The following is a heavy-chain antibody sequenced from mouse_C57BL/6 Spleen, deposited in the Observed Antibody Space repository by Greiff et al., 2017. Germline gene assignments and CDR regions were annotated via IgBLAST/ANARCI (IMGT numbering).Heavy chain of an antibody. CDR1: GFTFSSYG. Sequence: EVKVVESGGDLVKPGGSLKLSCAASGFTFSSYGMSWVRQTPDKRLEWVATISSGGSYTYYPDSVKGRFTISSDNAMNTLYLLMSSLKSEDTAVYYCEREDDGAWFAYWGQGTLVTVSA. CDR3: EREDDGAWFAY. J-gene: IGHJ3*01. V-gene: IGHV5-6*01. D-gene: IGHD2-12*01. CDR2: ISSGGSYT.